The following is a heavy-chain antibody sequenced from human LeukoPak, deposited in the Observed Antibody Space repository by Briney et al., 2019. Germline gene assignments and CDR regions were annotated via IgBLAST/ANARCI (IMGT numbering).Heavy chain of an antibody. CDR3: ARSTSGWKLDY. D-gene: IGHD6-19*01. V-gene: IGHV3-23*01. CDR1: GFTFTSYS. J-gene: IGHJ4*02. Sequence: GGSLRLSCAASGFTFTSYSMNWVRQAPGKGLEWVSTISGGGGSTYYADSVKGRFTISRDNSKNTLYLQMNSQRVDDTAVYYCARSTSGWKLDYWGQGTLVTVSS. CDR2: ISGGGGST.